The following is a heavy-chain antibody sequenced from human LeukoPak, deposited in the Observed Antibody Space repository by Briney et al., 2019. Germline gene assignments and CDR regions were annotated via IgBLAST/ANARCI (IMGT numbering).Heavy chain of an antibody. V-gene: IGHV3-7*01. Sequence: GGSLRLSCASSGFTFSNYWMSWVRQAPGKGPEWVASMTPDGSGKYYVDSVKGRFTISRDNAKNSLFLQMNSLRAEDTAVYYCATDPSLYSDYNYFDYWGQGILVTVSS. J-gene: IGHJ4*02. CDR1: GFTFSNYW. CDR3: ATDPSLYSDYNYFDY. D-gene: IGHD4-11*01. CDR2: MTPDGSGK.